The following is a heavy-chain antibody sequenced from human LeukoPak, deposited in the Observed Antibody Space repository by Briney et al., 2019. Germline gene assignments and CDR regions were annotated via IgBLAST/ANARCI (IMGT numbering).Heavy chain of an antibody. V-gene: IGHV1-18*01. D-gene: IGHD3-10*01. J-gene: IGHJ4*02. Sequence: ASVTLSCMASGYTFTIYGISWVRQAPGQALEWLGWISAYNGNANYAQKLQGRVTRTTETSTSPAYMELRSLRSDDTAVYFCARDSDHRVNKLWFGGLRSGSFDYWGQGALVTVSS. CDR2: ISAYNGNA. CDR1: GYTFTIYG. CDR3: ARDSDHRVNKLWFGGLRSGSFDY.